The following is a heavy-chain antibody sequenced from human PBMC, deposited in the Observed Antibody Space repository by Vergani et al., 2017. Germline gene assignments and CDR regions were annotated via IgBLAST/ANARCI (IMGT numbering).Heavy chain of an antibody. J-gene: IGHJ5*02. D-gene: IGHD6-13*01. V-gene: IGHV3-74*01. CDR1: GFTFSRYW. CDR3: ARRYSSSWRFDP. CDR2: INTDGSST. Sequence: EVQLVESGGGLVQPGGSLRLSCAASGFTFSRYWMHWVRQAPGKGLVWVSRINTDGSSTSYADSVKGRFTISRDNAKNTLYLQMNSRRAEDTAVYYCARRYSSSWRFDPWGQGTLVTVSS.